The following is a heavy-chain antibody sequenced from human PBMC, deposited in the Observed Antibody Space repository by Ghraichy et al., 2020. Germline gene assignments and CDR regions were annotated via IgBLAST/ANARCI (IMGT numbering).Heavy chain of an antibody. J-gene: IGHJ4*02. CDR2: IYYSGST. CDR1: GGSISSGGYY. D-gene: IGHD3-22*01. Sequence: SETLSLTCTGSGGSISSGGYYWSWIRQHPGKGLEWIGYIYYSGSTYYNPSLKSRVTISVDTSKNQFSLKLSSVTAADTAVYYCARATYYYDSSGYYYLDYWGQGTLVTVSS. CDR3: ARATYYYDSSGYYYLDY. V-gene: IGHV4-31*03.